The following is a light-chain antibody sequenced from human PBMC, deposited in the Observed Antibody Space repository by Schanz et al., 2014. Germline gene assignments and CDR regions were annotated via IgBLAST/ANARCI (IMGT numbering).Light chain of an antibody. CDR1: RSNIGSNA. Sequence: QSVLTQAPSASGTPGQRVTISCSGSRSNIGSNAVNWYQQLPGTAPKLLIYNNSQRPSGVPDRFSGSKSGTSASLAISGLRSEDEAAYYCATWDDSLDGRGVFGGGTKLTVL. J-gene: IGLJ3*02. V-gene: IGLV1-44*01. CDR2: NNS. CDR3: ATWDDSLDGRGV.